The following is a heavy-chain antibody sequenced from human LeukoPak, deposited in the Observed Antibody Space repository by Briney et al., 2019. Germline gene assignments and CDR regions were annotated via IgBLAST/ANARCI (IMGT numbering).Heavy chain of an antibody. D-gene: IGHD6-13*01. CDR1: GGSISSYY. CDR2: IYYSGST. Sequence: PSETLSLTCTFSGGSISSYYWSWIRQPPGKGLEWIGYIYYSGSTNYNPSLKSRVTISVDTSKNQFSLKLSSVTAADTAVYYCARGIVAAAATPWFDPWGQGTLVTVSS. V-gene: IGHV4-59*01. CDR3: ARGIVAAAATPWFDP. J-gene: IGHJ5*02.